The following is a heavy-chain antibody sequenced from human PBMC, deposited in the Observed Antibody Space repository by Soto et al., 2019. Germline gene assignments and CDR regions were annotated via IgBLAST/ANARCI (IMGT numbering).Heavy chain of an antibody. J-gene: IGHJ4*02. V-gene: IGHV3-30-3*01. CDR3: ARDDLEYYFDY. CDR1: GFTFSSYA. Sequence: GGSLRLSCAASGFTFSSYAMHWVRQAPGKGLEWVAVISYDGSNKYYADSVKGRFTISRDNSKNTLYRQMNSLRAEDTAVYYCARDDLEYYFDYWRQGTLVTVSS. CDR2: ISYDGSNK.